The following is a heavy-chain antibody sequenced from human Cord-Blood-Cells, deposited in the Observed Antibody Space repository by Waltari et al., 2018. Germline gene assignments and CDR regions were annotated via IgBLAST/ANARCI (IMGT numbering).Heavy chain of an antibody. CDR3: ARHTSGSYSY. Sequence: QLQLQESGPGLVKPSETLSLTCTVSGGSISSSSYYWGWIRQPPGKGLEWIGSIYYSGSTYYNPSLKSRVTISVDTSQNQFSLKLSSVTAADTAVYYCARHTSGSYSYWGQGTLVTVSS. V-gene: IGHV4-39*01. D-gene: IGHD1-26*01. CDR2: IYYSGST. CDR1: GGSISSSSYY. J-gene: IGHJ4*02.